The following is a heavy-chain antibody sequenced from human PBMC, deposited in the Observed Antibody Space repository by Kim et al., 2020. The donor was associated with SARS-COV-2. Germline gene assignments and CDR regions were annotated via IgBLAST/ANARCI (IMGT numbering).Heavy chain of an antibody. CDR3: ARQAAAAGTNYYYGMDV. J-gene: IGHJ6*02. V-gene: IGHV4-39*01. CDR1: GGSISSSSYY. CDR2: IYYSGST. Sequence: SETLSLTCSVSGGSISSSSYYWGWIRQPPGKGLEWIGSIYYSGSTYYNPSLKSRVTISVDTSKNQFSLKLSSVTAADTAVYYCARQAAAAGTNYYYGMDVWGQGTTVTVSS. D-gene: IGHD6-13*01.